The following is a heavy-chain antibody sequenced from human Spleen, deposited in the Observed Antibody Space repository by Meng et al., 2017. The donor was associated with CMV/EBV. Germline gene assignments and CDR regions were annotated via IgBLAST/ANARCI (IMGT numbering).Heavy chain of an antibody. J-gene: IGHJ4*02. CDR3: AREGYGGSTLGY. CDR1: GASINSTTYY. D-gene: IGHD5-12*01. CDR2: INHSGST. V-gene: IGHV4-39*07. Sequence: GSLRLSCTVSGASINSTTYYWGWIRQPPGKGLEWIGEINHSGSTNYNPSLKSRVTISVDTSKNQFSLKLNSVTAADTAVYYCAREGYGGSTLGYWGLGNLLPFSS.